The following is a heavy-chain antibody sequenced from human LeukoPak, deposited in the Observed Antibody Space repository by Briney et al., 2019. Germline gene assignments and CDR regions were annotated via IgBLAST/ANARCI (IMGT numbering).Heavy chain of an antibody. V-gene: IGHV4-31*03. CDR3: ARDGYYDFWSGSVSVAFDI. CDR1: GGSISSGGYY. D-gene: IGHD3-3*01. CDR2: IYYSGST. Sequence: PSQTLSLTCTVSGGSISSGGYYWSWIRQHPGKGLEWIGYIYYSGSTYYNPSLKSRVTISVDTSKNQFSLKLSSVTAADTAVYYCARDGYYDFWSGSVSVAFDIWGQGTMVTVSS. J-gene: IGHJ3*02.